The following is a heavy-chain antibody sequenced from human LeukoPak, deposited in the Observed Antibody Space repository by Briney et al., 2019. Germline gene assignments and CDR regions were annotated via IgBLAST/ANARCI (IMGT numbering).Heavy chain of an antibody. CDR1: GFTFSSYS. D-gene: IGHD6-13*01. V-gene: IGHV3-21*01. Sequence: GGSLRLSCAASGFTFSSYSMNWVRQAPGKGLEWVSSISSSSSYIYYADSVKGRFTISRDNAKNSLYLQMNSLRAEDTAVYYCARAYSSLYGMDVWGQGTTGTVSS. CDR3: ARAYSSLYGMDV. CDR2: ISSSSSYI. J-gene: IGHJ6*02.